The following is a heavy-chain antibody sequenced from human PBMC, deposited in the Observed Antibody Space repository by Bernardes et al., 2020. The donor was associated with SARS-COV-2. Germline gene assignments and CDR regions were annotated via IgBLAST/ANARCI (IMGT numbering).Heavy chain of an antibody. CDR2: INPDSGST. CDR3: AREYYYDTSGYYYNAHSLKTIKYYYYGMDV. Sequence: ASVKVSCKASGYTFTGYYMHWVRQAPGQGLEWMGWINPDSGSTNYSQNFQGRVTMTRDTSISTAYMELSRLSSDDTAVYYCAREYYYDTSGYYYNAHSLKTIKYYYYGMDVWGQGSTVTVSS. D-gene: IGHD3-22*01. J-gene: IGHJ6*02. CDR1: GYTFTGYY. V-gene: IGHV1-2*02.